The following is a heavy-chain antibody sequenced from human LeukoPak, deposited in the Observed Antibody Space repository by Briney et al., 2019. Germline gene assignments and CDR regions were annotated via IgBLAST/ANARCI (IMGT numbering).Heavy chain of an antibody. CDR3: ARDKSCTSTSCYGWYYDS. J-gene: IGHJ4*02. CDR1: GFTFNRVW. CDR2: LYSGGNT. Sequence: GGSLRLSCAASGFTFNRVWMSWVRQAPGKGLEWISVLYSGGNTYYAESVSGRFTISRDNSENTLYLHMNSLRPEDTAMYYCARDKSCTSTSCYGWYYDSWGQGTLVTVSS. V-gene: IGHV3-53*01. D-gene: IGHD2-2*01.